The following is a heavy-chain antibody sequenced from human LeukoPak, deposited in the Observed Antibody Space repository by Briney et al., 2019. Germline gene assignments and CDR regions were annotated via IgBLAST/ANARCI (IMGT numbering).Heavy chain of an antibody. D-gene: IGHD3-3*01. J-gene: IGHJ4*02. CDR1: GVTFSSYA. CDR2: IIPIFGTA. CDR3: ARGRKNYDFPN. Sequence: GASVKISCKASGVTFSSYAISWVRQAPGQGLEWMGGIIPIFGTANYAQKFQCRVTITADESTSTAYMELSSLRSEDTAVYYCARGRKNYDFPNWGQGTLVTVSS. V-gene: IGHV1-69*13.